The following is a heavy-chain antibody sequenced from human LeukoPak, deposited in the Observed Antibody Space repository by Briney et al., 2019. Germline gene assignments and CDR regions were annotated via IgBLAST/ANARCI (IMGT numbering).Heavy chain of an antibody. CDR2: IKPDGSET. J-gene: IGHJ5*02. Sequence: GGSLRLSCAASGFTFSSYWMSWVRQAPGKGLEWVDNIKPDGSETYYVDSVKGRFTISRDNAKNSLYLQMNSLRPEDTAVYYCVRGSSGTAVRGISWAWFDPWGQGTLVTVSS. D-gene: IGHD3-10*01. CDR3: VRGSSGTAVRGISWAWFDP. CDR1: GFTFSSYW. V-gene: IGHV3-7*05.